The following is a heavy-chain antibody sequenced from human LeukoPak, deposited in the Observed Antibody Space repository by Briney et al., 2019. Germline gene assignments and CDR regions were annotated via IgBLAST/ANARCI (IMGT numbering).Heavy chain of an antibody. V-gene: IGHV1-24*01. CDR1: VYTLTELS. CDR3: ATTGTDRRYFQH. Sequence: GASVKVSRKVSVYTLTELSMHWVRQAPGKGLEGMGGFDPEDGETIYAQKFQGRVTMTEATSTDTAYMELSSLRAEDTAVYYCATTGTDRRYFQHWGQGTLVTVSS. D-gene: IGHD3-10*01. J-gene: IGHJ1*01. CDR2: FDPEDGET.